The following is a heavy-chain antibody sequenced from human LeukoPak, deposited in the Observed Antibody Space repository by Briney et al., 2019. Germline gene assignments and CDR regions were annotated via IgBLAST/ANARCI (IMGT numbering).Heavy chain of an antibody. V-gene: IGHV3-21*01. CDR3: ARDSGYGLAFDY. CDR2: ISSSSSYI. Sequence: PGGSLRLSXAASGFTFSSYSMNWVRQAPGKGLEWVSSISSSSSYIYYADSVKGRFTISRDNAKNSLYLQMNSLRAEDTAVYYCARDSGYGLAFDYWGQGTLVTVSS. D-gene: IGHD5-12*01. J-gene: IGHJ4*02. CDR1: GFTFSSYS.